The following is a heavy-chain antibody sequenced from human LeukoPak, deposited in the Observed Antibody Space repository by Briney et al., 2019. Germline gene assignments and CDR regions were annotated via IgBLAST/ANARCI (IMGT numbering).Heavy chain of an antibody. D-gene: IGHD2-21*01. CDR1: GXTXXNAY. J-gene: IGHJ4*02. V-gene: IGHV3-15*07. CDR2: IKPKTDGETT. Sequence: RLSXXXSGXTXXNAYMNWVRQAPGKGLEWVGRIKPKTDGETTEYAAPVKGRFSISRDDSKNMLYLQMNSLKTEDTAVYHCITPLPYSAQGGQGTLVTVSS. CDR3: ITPLPYSAQ.